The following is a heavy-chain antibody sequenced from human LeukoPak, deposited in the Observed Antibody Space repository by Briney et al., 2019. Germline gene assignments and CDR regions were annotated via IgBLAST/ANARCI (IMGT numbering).Heavy chain of an antibody. J-gene: IGHJ5*02. Sequence: KPSETLSLTCAVYGGSFSGYYWSWIRQPPGKGLEWIGEINHSGSTNYNPSLKSRVTISVDTSKNQFSLKLSSVTAADTAVYYCARRADFWSGYFMWFDPWGQGTLVTVSS. CDR2: INHSGST. D-gene: IGHD3-3*01. CDR3: ARRADFWSGYFMWFDP. CDR1: GGSFSGYY. V-gene: IGHV4-34*01.